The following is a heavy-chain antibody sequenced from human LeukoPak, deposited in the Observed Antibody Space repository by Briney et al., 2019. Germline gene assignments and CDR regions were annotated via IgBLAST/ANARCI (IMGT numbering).Heavy chain of an antibody. CDR3: AGWGFGGVEA. CDR2: IYYSGST. Sequence: KPSETLSLTCTVSGGSISSYYWSWIRQPPGKGLEWIGYIYYSGSTNYNPSLKSRVTISVDTSKNQFSLKLSSVTAADTAVYYCAGWGFGGVEAWGQGTMVTVSS. J-gene: IGHJ3*01. D-gene: IGHD3-16*01. V-gene: IGHV4-59*08. CDR1: GGSISSYY.